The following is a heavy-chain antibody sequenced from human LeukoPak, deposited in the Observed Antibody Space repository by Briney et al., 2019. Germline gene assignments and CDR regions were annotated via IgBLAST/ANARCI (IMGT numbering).Heavy chain of an antibody. CDR1: GFTNSNSS. D-gene: IGHD3-10*01. Sequence: SVTVSCKASGFTNSNSSVQWVRQARGQRPEWIGWIVVGTGKTNYTQRLQERGTITRDISTGTVDMELSSLRTEDTGVYYCAATSIRMVQRIIYYGKDVWGQGHTVTVSS. CDR2: IVVGTGKT. V-gene: IGHV1-58*01. CDR3: AATSIRMVQRIIYYGKDV. J-gene: IGHJ6*02.